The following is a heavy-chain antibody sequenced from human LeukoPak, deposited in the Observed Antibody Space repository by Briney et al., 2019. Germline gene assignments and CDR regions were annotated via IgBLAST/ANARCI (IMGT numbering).Heavy chain of an antibody. CDR1: GFTFSSYT. Sequence: GRSLRLSCAASGFTFSSYTIHWVRQPPGKGLEWVAVISFDGSNKYYADSVKGRFTISRDNSKNTPYLQMNSLRAEDTAVYYCAREELGSSLGFDPWGQGTLVTVSS. CDR3: AREELGSSLGFDP. V-gene: IGHV3-30-3*01. CDR2: ISFDGSNK. D-gene: IGHD3-10*01. J-gene: IGHJ5*02.